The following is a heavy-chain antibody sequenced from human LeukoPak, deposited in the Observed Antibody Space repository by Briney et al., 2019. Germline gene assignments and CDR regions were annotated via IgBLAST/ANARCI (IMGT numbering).Heavy chain of an antibody. D-gene: IGHD4-17*01. CDR2: ISSSNSYI. V-gene: IGHV3-21*01. Sequence: SGGTLRLSCAASGFTFSSYSMNWVRQAPGKGLEWVSPISSSNSYIFYADSVKGRFAIPRDNAKNSLYLQMNSLRAEDTAVYYCAREAFSEGDGDYVGYWGQGTLVTVSS. CDR3: AREAFSEGDGDYVGY. CDR1: GFTFSSYS. J-gene: IGHJ4*02.